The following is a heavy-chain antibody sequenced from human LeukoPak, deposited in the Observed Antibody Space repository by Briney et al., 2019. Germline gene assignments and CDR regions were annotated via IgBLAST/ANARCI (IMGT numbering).Heavy chain of an antibody. CDR2: IGASDDDRT. D-gene: IGHD5-12*01. V-gene: IGHV3-23*01. CDR1: GLTLRNYI. CDR3: AKFCPRGYGGSDPGEGFDI. J-gene: IGHJ3*02. Sequence: GGSLRLSCAASGLTLRNYIIDWVRQAPGKGLEWVSAIGASDDDRTFYAASVKGRFTISRDNSKNTVYLEMNRLRAEDTAVYHCAKFCPRGYGGSDPGEGFDIWGQGTMVTVSS.